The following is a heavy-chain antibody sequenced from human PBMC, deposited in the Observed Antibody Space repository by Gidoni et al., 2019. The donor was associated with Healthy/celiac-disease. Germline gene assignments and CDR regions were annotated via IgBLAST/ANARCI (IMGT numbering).Heavy chain of an antibody. J-gene: IGHJ4*02. CDR2: IIPLFGTS. V-gene: IGHV1-69*01. CDR1: GGTFSSSA. CDR3: ARLDDYGDPRGY. Sequence: QVQLVQSGAEVKKPGSSVKVSCKASGGTFSSSAINWVRLAPGQGLEWMGGIIPLFGTSNYAQKFQGRVTLTADGSTNTAYMELNNLKSEDTAVYYCARLDDYGDPRGYWGQGTLVTVSS. D-gene: IGHD4-17*01.